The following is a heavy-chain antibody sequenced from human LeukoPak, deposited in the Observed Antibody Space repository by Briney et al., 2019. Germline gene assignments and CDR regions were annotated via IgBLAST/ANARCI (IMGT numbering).Heavy chain of an antibody. J-gene: IGHJ4*02. V-gene: IGHV4-30-2*01. D-gene: IGHD3-9*01. CDR1: GGSISSGGYY. CDR3: ARDFYDILTGYRSHYFDY. Sequence: PSQTLSLTCTVSGGSISSGGYYWRWIRQPPGKGLEWIGYIYHSGSTYYNPSLKSRVTISVDRSKNQFSLKLSSVTAADTAVYYCARDFYDILTGYRSHYFDYWGQGTLVTVSS. CDR2: IYHSGST.